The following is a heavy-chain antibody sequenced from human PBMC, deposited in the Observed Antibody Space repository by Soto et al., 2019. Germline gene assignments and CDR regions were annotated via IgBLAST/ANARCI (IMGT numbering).Heavy chain of an antibody. D-gene: IGHD3-10*01. Sequence: GGSLRLSCAASGFTFSSYSMNWVRQAPGKGLEWVSSISSSSSYIYYADSVKGRFTISRDNAKNSLYLQMNSLRAEDTAVYYCARVRGSGSYLTQNYYYYYMAVWGKGTTVTVSS. CDR1: GFTFSSYS. CDR3: ARVRGSGSYLTQNYYYYYMAV. CDR2: ISSSSSYI. J-gene: IGHJ6*03. V-gene: IGHV3-21*01.